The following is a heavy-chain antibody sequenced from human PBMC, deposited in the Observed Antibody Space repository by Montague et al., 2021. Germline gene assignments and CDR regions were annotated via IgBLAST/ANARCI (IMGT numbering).Heavy chain of an antibody. Sequence: SLRLSCAVSGLTFDNCAMTWFRQAPGKGLEWVSGISASSDNIYYADSVKGRVTISRDNSKNTLYLQMRDLRAEDTAVYYCARDRRGGTYFDYWGQGTLVTVSS. CDR3: ARDRRGGTYFDY. CDR1: GLTFDNCA. J-gene: IGHJ4*02. CDR2: ISASSDNI. V-gene: IGHV3-23*01. D-gene: IGHD2-15*01.